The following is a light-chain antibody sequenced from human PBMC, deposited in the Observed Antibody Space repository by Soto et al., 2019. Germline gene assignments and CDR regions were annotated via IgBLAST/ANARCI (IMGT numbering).Light chain of an antibody. Sequence: QSALTQPASVSGSPGQSITISCTGTSSDIGKYNYVSWHQQHPGKAPKVLIYEVSNRPSGVSNRFSGSKSGNTASLTISGLQAEDEADYYCSSYTSSTTWVFGGGTKLTVL. CDR1: SSDIGKYNY. J-gene: IGLJ3*02. V-gene: IGLV2-14*01. CDR3: SSYTSSTTWV. CDR2: EVS.